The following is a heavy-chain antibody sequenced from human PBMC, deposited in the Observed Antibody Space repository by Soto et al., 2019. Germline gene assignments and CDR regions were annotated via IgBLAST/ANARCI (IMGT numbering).Heavy chain of an antibody. J-gene: IGHJ5*02. Sequence: QVQLQESGPGLVKPSQTLSLTCTVSGGSISSGGYYWSWIRQHPGKGLEWIGYIYYSGSTYYNPSLKSRVTISVDTSKNQFSLKLSSVTAADTAVYYCARDLGFSRYYGSGSHMGVDPWGQGTLVTVSS. V-gene: IGHV4-31*03. CDR3: ARDLGFSRYYGSGSHMGVDP. D-gene: IGHD3-10*01. CDR1: GGSISSGGYY. CDR2: IYYSGST.